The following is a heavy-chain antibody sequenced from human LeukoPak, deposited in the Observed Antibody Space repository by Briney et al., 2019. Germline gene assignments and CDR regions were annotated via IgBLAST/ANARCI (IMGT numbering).Heavy chain of an antibody. CDR1: GYTFTSYD. D-gene: IGHD4-17*01. CDR2: MNPNSGNT. J-gene: IGHJ6*03. CDR3: ASGVTVTTVFYYYYYMDV. V-gene: IGHV1-8*02. Sequence: ASVKVSCKASGYTFTSYDINWVRQATGQGLEWMGWMNPNSGNTGYAQKFQGRVTMTRNTSISTAYMELSSLRSEDTAVYYCASGVTVTTVFYYYYYMDVWGKGTTVTVSS.